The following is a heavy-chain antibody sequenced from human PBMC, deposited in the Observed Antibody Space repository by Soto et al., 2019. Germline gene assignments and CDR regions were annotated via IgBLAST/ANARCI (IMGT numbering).Heavy chain of an antibody. D-gene: IGHD4-4*01. V-gene: IGHV1-3*01. CDR2: INADNGDT. CDR3: ARELQGLYYFDL. J-gene: IGHJ4*02. Sequence: ASVKVSCKTSGYTFTSYAIHWVRQAPGQRIECMGCINADNGDTKYSQKFSGRVTITRDTSANTAFMELSSLRSEDKAMYYCARELQGLYYFDLWGQGTLVTVSS. CDR1: GYTFTSYA.